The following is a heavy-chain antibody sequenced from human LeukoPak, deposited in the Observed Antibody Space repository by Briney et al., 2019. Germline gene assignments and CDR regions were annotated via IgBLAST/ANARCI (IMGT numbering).Heavy chain of an antibody. CDR3: ASGYDSSGYYLRPY. CDR2: ISSSGSTI. V-gene: IGHV3-11*04. J-gene: IGHJ4*02. D-gene: IGHD3-22*01. CDR1: GFTFSDYY. Sequence: GGSLRLSCAASGFTFSDYYMSWIRQAPGKGLEWVSYISSSGSTIYSADSVKGRFTISRDNAKNSLYLQMNSLRAEHTGVYECASGYDSSGYYLRPYGGQGTLVTVSS.